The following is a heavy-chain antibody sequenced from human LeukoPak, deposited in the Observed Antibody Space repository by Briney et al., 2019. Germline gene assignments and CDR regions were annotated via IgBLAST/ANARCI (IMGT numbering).Heavy chain of an antibody. Sequence: ASVKVSCKASGYTSTSHYMHWVRQAPGQGLEWMGIINPSGGSTSYAQKFQGRVTMTRDTSTSTVYMELSSLRSEDTAVYYCARDIKSCSGGSCYSFDYWGQGTLVTVSS. CDR1: GYTSTSHY. D-gene: IGHD2-15*01. CDR2: INPSGGST. CDR3: ARDIKSCSGGSCYSFDY. J-gene: IGHJ4*02. V-gene: IGHV1-46*01.